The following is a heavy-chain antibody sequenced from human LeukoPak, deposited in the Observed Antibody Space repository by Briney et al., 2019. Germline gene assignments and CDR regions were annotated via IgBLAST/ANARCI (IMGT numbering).Heavy chain of an antibody. CDR1: GGSISSGGYS. V-gene: IGHV4-30-2*01. D-gene: IGHD4-17*01. CDR3: ARTGHGDYVGWYFDL. J-gene: IGHJ2*01. Sequence: SETLSLTRAVSGGSISSGGYSWSWIRQPPGKGLEWIGYIYHSGSTYYNPSLKSRVTISVDRSKNQFSLKLSSVTAADTAVYYCARTGHGDYVGWYFDLWGRGTLVTVSS. CDR2: IYHSGST.